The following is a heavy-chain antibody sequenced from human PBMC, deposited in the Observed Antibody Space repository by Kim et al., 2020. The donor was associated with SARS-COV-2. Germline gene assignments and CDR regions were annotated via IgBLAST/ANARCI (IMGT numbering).Heavy chain of an antibody. Sequence: GGSLRLSFAASGFTFSSYWMSWVRQAPGKGLEWVANIKQDGSEKYYVDSVKGRFTISRDNAKNSLYLQMNSLRAEDTAVYYCARVWGRLSSSWLDYWGQGTLVTVSS. V-gene: IGHV3-7*03. J-gene: IGHJ4*02. CDR1: GFTFSSYW. CDR3: ARVWGRLSSSWLDY. D-gene: IGHD6-13*01. CDR2: IKQDGSEK.